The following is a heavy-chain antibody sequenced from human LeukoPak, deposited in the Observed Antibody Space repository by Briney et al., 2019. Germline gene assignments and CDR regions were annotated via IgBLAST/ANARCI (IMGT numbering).Heavy chain of an antibody. D-gene: IGHD3-10*01. CDR2: ISSSSSTK. CDR1: GFTFSSYS. Sequence: PGGSLRLSCAASGFTFSSYSMNWVRQAPGKGLEWVSFISSSSSTKYYADSVKGRFTISRDNAKNSLYLQMNSLRAEDTAVYYCARDLIRILWFGDSSDYYFDYWGQGTLVTVSS. J-gene: IGHJ4*02. V-gene: IGHV3-48*01. CDR3: ARDLIRILWFGDSSDYYFDY.